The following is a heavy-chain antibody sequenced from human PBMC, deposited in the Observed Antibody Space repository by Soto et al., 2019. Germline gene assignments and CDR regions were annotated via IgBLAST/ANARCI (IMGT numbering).Heavy chain of an antibody. CDR3: ARVSCSSTSCYGIDY. V-gene: IGHV3-66*01. J-gene: IGHJ4*02. D-gene: IGHD2-2*01. Sequence: TGGSLRLSCAVSGLTVSANFMSWVRQAPGKGLEWVSVVYSGGITSYADSVKGRFTISRDNSKNTLYLQLNSLRAEDTAVYYCARVSCSSTSCYGIDYWGQGTPVTVSS. CDR2: VYSGGIT. CDR1: GLTVSANF.